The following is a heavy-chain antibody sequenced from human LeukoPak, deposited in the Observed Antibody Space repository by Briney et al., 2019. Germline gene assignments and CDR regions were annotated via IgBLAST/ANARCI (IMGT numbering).Heavy chain of an antibody. D-gene: IGHD3-10*01. CDR3: ARVPPSTYYYGSGSYPFDY. J-gene: IGHJ4*02. Sequence: ASVKVSCKASGYTLTGYYMHGVRQAPGQGLEWMGWINPNSGGTNYAQKFQGRVTMTRDTSISTAYMELSRLRSDDTAVYYCARVPPSTYYYGSGSYPFDYWGQGTLVTVSS. CDR1: GYTLTGYY. V-gene: IGHV1-2*02. CDR2: INPNSGGT.